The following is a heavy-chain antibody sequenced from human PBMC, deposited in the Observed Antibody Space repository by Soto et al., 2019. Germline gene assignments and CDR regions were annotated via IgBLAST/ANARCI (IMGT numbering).Heavy chain of an antibody. Sequence: QVQLVESGGGVVQPGRSLRLSCAASGFIFSNYGMHWVRQAPGKGLEWVAVIWDDGNNRYYLDSVKGRFIVSRDNSKNTVYLQMNGLSAEDTAVYYCARDSHKTGTTYFDYWGQGILVTVSS. D-gene: IGHD1-7*01. V-gene: IGHV3-33*01. CDR3: ARDSHKTGTTYFDY. CDR2: IWDDGNNR. CDR1: GFIFSNYG. J-gene: IGHJ4*02.